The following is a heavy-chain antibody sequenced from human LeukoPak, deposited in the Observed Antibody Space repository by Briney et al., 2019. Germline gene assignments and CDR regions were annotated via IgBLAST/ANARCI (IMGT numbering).Heavy chain of an antibody. CDR3: AKERGDY. V-gene: IGHV3-23*01. CDR1: GFTFSSYA. CDR2: ISSGGGTI. Sequence: GGSLRLSCAASGFTFSSYAMSWVRQAPGKGLEWVSAISSGGGTIFYGDSVKGRFAISRDNSENSLYLQLNNLRAEDTAVYYCAKERGDYWGQGTLVTVSS. J-gene: IGHJ4*02.